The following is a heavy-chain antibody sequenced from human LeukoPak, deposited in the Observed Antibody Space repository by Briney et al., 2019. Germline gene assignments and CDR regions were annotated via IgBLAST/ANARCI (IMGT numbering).Heavy chain of an antibody. CDR2: IYYSGST. D-gene: IGHD3-22*01. CDR1: GGSISSYY. CDR3: ARVSSSGYYYFDY. Sequence: ETLSLTCTVSGGSISSYYWSWIRQPPGKGLEWIGYIYYSGSTNYNPSLKSRVTISVDTSKNQFSLKLSSVTAADTAVYYCARVSSSGYYYFDYWGQGTLVTVSS. J-gene: IGHJ4*02. V-gene: IGHV4-59*01.